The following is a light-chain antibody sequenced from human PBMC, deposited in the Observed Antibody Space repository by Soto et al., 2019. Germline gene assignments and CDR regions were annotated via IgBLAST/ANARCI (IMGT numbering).Light chain of an antibody. CDR2: KVS. Sequence: DVVMTQSPLSLPVTLGQPASISCRSSQSLVSSDGNIYLNWFQQRPGQSPRRLIHKVSNRDSGVPDRFSGSGSGTDFTLKISRVEAEDIGVYYCMQGTHWPPWTFGQGTKVEIK. CDR1: QSLVSSDGNIY. V-gene: IGKV2-30*01. J-gene: IGKJ1*01. CDR3: MQGTHWPPWT.